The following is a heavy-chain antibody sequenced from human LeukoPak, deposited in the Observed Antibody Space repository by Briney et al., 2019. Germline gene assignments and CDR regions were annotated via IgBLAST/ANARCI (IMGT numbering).Heavy chain of an antibody. CDR2: INTDVGTT. CDR1: GFPPNNSR. V-gene: IGHV3-74*01. Sequence: GGSLKLSCAPPGFPPNNSRIHWVSAAPEEGGMWVSSINTDVGTTRYTASVQGRFTISRDNAKNTRSLQMNSLRDDETAVYYCARAGASGWYAAGWFDPWGQGTLVTVSS. J-gene: IGHJ5*02. CDR3: ARAGASGWYAAGWFDP. D-gene: IGHD6-19*01.